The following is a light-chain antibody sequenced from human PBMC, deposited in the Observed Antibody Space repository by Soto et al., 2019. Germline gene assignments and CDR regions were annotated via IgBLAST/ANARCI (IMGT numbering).Light chain of an antibody. CDR1: SSNIGAGYD. CDR3: QSYDSSLSGYV. CDR2: VSR. V-gene: IGLV1-40*01. J-gene: IGLJ1*01. Sequence: QAVVTQPPSVSGAPGQRVTISCSGSSSNIGAGYDVHWYQQLPGTAPRLLIYVSRNRPSGVPDRFSGSKSGTSASLAIAGLQAEDEADYYCQSYDSSLSGYVFGTGTKLTVL.